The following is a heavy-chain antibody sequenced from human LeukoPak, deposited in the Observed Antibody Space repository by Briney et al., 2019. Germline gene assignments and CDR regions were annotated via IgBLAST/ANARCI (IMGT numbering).Heavy chain of an antibody. V-gene: IGHV3-30-3*01. D-gene: IGHD5-18*01. J-gene: IGHJ4*02. CDR3: AQDRSATALALRFFDF. CDR1: GFTFSNYA. Sequence: PGGSLRLSCAASGFTFSNYAMHWVRQAPGKGLEWVAVVSYDGNNEYNPDSVRGRFTISRDNSKNTLYLQMDSLRAEDTAVYYCAQDRSATALALRFFDFWGQGTLVTVSS. CDR2: VSYDGNNE.